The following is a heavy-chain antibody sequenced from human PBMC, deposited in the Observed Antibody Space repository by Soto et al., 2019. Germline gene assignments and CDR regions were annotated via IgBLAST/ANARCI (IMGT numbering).Heavy chain of an antibody. Sequence: QVQLQESGPGLVKPSETLSLPCTVSGGSISSYYWSWLRQPPGKGLEWIGYFYYSGRTKYNPSLTSRVTMSVDTSKNQFPLKLRSVTAADTAVYYCARVTGPTYYYDSSDSYRYCDIWGRGTLVTVSS. CDR2: FYYSGRT. V-gene: IGHV4-59*01. CDR3: ARVTGPTYYYDSSDSYRYCDI. J-gene: IGHJ2*01. CDR1: GGSISSYY. D-gene: IGHD3-22*01.